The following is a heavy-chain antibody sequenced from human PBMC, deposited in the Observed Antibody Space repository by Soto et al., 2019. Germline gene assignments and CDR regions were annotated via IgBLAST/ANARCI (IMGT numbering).Heavy chain of an antibody. J-gene: IGHJ6*02. V-gene: IGHV3-73*01. CDR2: IRSKDNSYAT. D-gene: IGHD4-17*01. CDR3: TRIRKDYYYGMDV. CDR1: GFPLSGSA. Sequence: GGSLKLSCAASGFPLSGSARHWVRQASGKGRGGVGRIRSKDNSYATAYAASVKVRFTIARDDSKNTAYLQMNSLKTEDTAVYYCTRIRKDYYYGMDVWGQGTTVTVSS.